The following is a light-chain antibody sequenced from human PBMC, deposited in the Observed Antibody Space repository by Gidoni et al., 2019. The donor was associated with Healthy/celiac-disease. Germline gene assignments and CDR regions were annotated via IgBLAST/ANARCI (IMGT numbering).Light chain of an antibody. Sequence: EIVMTQSPATLSVSPGERATLSCRASQSVSSNLAWYQQKPGQAPRLLIYGSSTRATGIPARFSVSGSGTEFTRTIRRLQSEDLAVYYRQQYNNWPPYPFGQXTKLEIK. J-gene: IGKJ2*01. CDR3: QQYNNWPPYP. CDR1: QSVSSN. CDR2: GSS. V-gene: IGKV3D-15*01.